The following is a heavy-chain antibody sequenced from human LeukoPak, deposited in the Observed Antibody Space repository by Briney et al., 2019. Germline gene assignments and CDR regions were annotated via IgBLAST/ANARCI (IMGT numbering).Heavy chain of an antibody. V-gene: IGHV3-7*01. CDR3: ATDRGWRTSGYYLYYFEY. CDR1: GFTVSSNY. Sequence: GGSLRLSCAASGFTVSSNYMSWVRQAPGKGLEWVASIKHDGSEKYYVDSVRGRFTISRDNTKNSLYLQMSSLRAEDTAVYYCATDRGWRTSGYYLYYFEYWGQGTLVTFSS. J-gene: IGHJ4*02. D-gene: IGHD3-3*01. CDR2: IKHDGSEK.